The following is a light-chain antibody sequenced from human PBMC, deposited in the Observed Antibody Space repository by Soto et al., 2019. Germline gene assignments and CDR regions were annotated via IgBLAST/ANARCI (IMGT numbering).Light chain of an antibody. CDR1: QSVGSNY. V-gene: IGKV3D-20*02. CDR3: QQRSNWIT. Sequence: EVVLTQSPGTLSLSPGEGATLSCRASQSVGSNYLAWFQQKLGRAPRLLIYGASSRATGIPDRFSGSGSGTDFTLTISSLEPEDFAVYFCQQRSNWITFGQGTRLEIK. CDR2: GAS. J-gene: IGKJ5*01.